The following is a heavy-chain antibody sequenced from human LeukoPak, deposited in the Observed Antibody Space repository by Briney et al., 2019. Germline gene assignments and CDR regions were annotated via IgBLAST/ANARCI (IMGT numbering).Heavy chain of an antibody. V-gene: IGHV3-48*03. D-gene: IGHD1-14*01. CDR2: ISSSGSTI. CDR1: GFTFSSYE. J-gene: IGHJ6*03. Sequence: TGGSLRLSCAASGFTFSSYEMNWVRQAPGKGLEWVSYISSSGSTIYYADSVKGRFTISRDNAKNSLYLQMNSLRAEDTAVYYCARAAGHNYYYYMDVWGKGTTATVSS. CDR3: ARAAGHNYYYYMDV.